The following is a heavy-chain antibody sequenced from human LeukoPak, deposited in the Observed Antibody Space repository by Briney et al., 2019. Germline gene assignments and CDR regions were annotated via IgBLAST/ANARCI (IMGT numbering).Heavy chain of an antibody. CDR1: GYSISTGYY. V-gene: IGHV4-38-2*02. D-gene: IGHD6-13*01. J-gene: IGHJ5*02. CDR3: ARILSDSSRDWFDP. CDR2: IYHSGNS. Sequence: SETLSLTCTVSGYSISTGYYWGWIRQPPGEGLEWIASIYHSGNSYYNPSLKSRVTISIDTSRNHFSLKLSSVTAADTALYYCARILSDSSRDWFDPWGQGALFAVSS.